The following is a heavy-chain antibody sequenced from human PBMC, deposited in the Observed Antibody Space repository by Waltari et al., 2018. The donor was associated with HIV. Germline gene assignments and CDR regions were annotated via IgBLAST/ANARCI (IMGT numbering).Heavy chain of an antibody. V-gene: IGHV4-61*02. CDR2: IYTSGST. CDR1: GGSISSGSYY. Sequence: QVQLQESGQGLVKPSQTLSLTCTVSGGSISSGSYYWSWIRQPAGKGLEWLGRIYTSGSTNYNPSLKSRVTISVDTSKNQFSLKLSSVTAADTAVYYCARASTAVAGSGEWGQGTLVTVSS. D-gene: IGHD6-19*01. J-gene: IGHJ4*02. CDR3: ARASTAVAGSGE.